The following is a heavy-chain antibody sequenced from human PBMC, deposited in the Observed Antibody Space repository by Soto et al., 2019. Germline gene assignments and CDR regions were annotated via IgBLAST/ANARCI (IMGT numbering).Heavy chain of an antibody. CDR1: GFTFSSYW. CDR3: ARNPKHIVVEVAPVYFDY. CDR2: IKQDGSEK. J-gene: IGHJ4*02. D-gene: IGHD2-21*01. Sequence: PGGSLRLSCAASGFTFSSYWMSWVRQAPGKGLEWVANIKQDGSEKYYVDSVKGRFTISRDNAKNSLYLQMNSLRAEDTAVYYCARNPKHIVVEVAPVYFDYWGQGTLVTVSS. V-gene: IGHV3-7*05.